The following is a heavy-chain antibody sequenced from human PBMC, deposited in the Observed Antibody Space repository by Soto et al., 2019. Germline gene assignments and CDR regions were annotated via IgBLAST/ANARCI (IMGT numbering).Heavy chain of an antibody. CDR1: GFTFSSYG. Sequence: QVQLVESGGGVVQPGRSLRLSCAASGFTFSSYGMHWVRQAPGKGLEWVAVISYDGSNKYYADSVKGRFTISRDNSKNTLYLQMNSLRADDTAVYYCAKDRGFHCSGGSCYRGFDYWGQGTLVTVSS. CDR3: AKDRGFHCSGGSCYRGFDY. V-gene: IGHV3-30*18. J-gene: IGHJ4*02. CDR2: ISYDGSNK. D-gene: IGHD2-15*01.